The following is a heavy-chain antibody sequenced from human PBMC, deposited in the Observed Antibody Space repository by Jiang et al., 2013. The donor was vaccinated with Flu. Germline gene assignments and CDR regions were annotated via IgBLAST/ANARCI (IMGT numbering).Heavy chain of an antibody. Sequence: CGAEVKKPGASVKVSCKASGYTFTRYYIHWVRQAPGQGLEWMGIINSSGGSTKYAAKFQGRVTMTTDTSTSTVYMFLSSLTSEDTAVYYCARDFYDSGSYSDYWGQGTLVTVSS. CDR2: INSSGGST. CDR1: GYTFTRYY. D-gene: IGHD3-10*01. V-gene: IGHV1-46*01. J-gene: IGHJ4*02. CDR3: ARDFYDSGSYSDY.